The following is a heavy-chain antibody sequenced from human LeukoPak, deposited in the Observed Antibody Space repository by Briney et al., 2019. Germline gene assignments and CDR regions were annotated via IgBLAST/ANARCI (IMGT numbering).Heavy chain of an antibody. Sequence: GAPRLSCAASGFTFSSYAMHWVRQAPGKGLEWVAVISYDGSNKYYADSVKGRFTISRDNSKNTLYLQMDSLRAEDTAVYYCARPGYSSSWSLPDYWGQGTLVTVSS. V-gene: IGHV3-30-3*01. J-gene: IGHJ4*02. CDR2: ISYDGSNK. CDR3: ARPGYSSSWSLPDY. D-gene: IGHD6-13*01. CDR1: GFTFSSYA.